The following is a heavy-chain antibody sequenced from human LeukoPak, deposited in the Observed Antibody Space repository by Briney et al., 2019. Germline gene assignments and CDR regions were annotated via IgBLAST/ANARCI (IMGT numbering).Heavy chain of an antibody. CDR1: GGSISSYY. Sequence: SETLSLTCTVSGGSISSYYWSWIRQPPGKGLEWIGEINHSGSTNYNPSLKSRVTISVDTSKNQFSLKLSSVTAADTAVYYCARLPFTRDYYYYYYMDVWGKGTTVTVSS. J-gene: IGHJ6*03. CDR2: INHSGST. CDR3: ARLPFTRDYYYYYYMDV. V-gene: IGHV4-34*01. D-gene: IGHD2-2*01.